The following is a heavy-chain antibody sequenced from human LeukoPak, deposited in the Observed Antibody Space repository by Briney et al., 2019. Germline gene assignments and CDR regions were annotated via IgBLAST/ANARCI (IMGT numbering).Heavy chain of an antibody. D-gene: IGHD3-22*01. CDR2: ISSSSSYI. V-gene: IGHV3-21*01. CDR1: GFTFSSYS. J-gene: IGHJ4*02. CDR3: ARGKGGFDSSGHYYVSWYFDY. Sequence: GGSLRLSCAASGFTFSSYSMNWVRQAPGKGLEWVSSISSSSSYIYYADSVKGRFTISRDNAKNSLYLQMNSLRAEDTAVYYCARGKGGFDSSGHYYVSWYFDYWGQGTLVTVSS.